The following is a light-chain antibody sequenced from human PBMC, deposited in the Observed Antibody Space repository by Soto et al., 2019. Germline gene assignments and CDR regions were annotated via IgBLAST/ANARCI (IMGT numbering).Light chain of an antibody. CDR1: QGIRNE. V-gene: IGKV1-17*01. J-gene: IGKJ4*01. Sequence: DIQMTQSPSSLSASVGDRVTITCRASQGIRNELGWYQHQPGKAQRRLIYAASSLQSGVPSRFSGSGSGTEFTLTISSLQPEDFATYYFLQHNSYPLTFGGGTKVEI. CDR3: LQHNSYPLT. CDR2: AAS.